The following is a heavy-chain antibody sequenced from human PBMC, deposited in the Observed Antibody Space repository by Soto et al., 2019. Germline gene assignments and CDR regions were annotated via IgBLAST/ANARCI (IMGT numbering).Heavy chain of an antibody. V-gene: IGHV3-23*01. CDR1: GFTFSSYA. CDR3: AKVFYYYDSSGYYYFDH. D-gene: IGHD3-22*01. Sequence: GGSLRLSCAASGFTFSSYAVSWVRQAPGKGPEWISSISGSGSTIYYADSVKGRFTISRDNSKNTLYLQMSSLRAEDTAVYYCAKVFYYYDSSGYYYFDHWGQGTLVTVSS. J-gene: IGHJ4*02. CDR2: ISGSGSTI.